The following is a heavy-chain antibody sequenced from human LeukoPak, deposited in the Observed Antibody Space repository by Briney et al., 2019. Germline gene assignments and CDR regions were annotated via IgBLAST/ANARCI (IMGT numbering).Heavy chain of an antibody. V-gene: IGHV4-30-2*01. J-gene: IGHJ4*02. D-gene: IGHD6-13*01. CDR2: IYHSGST. Sequence: PSQTLSLTCAVSGGSISSGGYSWSWIRQPPGKGLEWIGYIYHSGSTYYNPSLKSRVTISVDRSKNQFSLKLSSVTAADTAVYYCARGRKEGAYSSSWYGALGYWGQGTLVTVSS. CDR1: GGSISSGGYS. CDR3: ARGRKEGAYSSSWYGALGY.